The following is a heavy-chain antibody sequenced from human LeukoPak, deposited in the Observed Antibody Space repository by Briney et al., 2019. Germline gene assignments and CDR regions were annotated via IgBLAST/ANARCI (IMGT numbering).Heavy chain of an antibody. CDR2: ISSSSSYI. Sequence: AGSLRLSCAASGFTFSSYSMNWVRQAPGKGLEWVSSISSSSSYIYYADSVKGRFTISRDNAKNSLYLQMNSLRAEDTAVYYCARDHDYGGNPRYWGQGTMVTVSS. CDR3: ARDHDYGGNPRY. V-gene: IGHV3-21*01. D-gene: IGHD4-23*01. J-gene: IGHJ4*02. CDR1: GFTFSSYS.